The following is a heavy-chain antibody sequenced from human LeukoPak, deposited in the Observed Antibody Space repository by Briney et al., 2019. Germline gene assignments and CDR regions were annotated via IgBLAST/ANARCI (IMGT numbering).Heavy chain of an antibody. CDR1: GGSISSYY. V-gene: IGHV4-59*01. CDR3: ARTGYFSSWRFDP. CDR2: IYYSGST. D-gene: IGHD6-13*01. Sequence: SETQSLTCTVSGGSISSYYWSWIRQPPGKGLEWIGYIYYSGSTNYNPSLKSRVTISVDTSKNQFSLKLSSVTAADTAVYYCARTGYFSSWRFDPWGQGTLVTVSS. J-gene: IGHJ5*02.